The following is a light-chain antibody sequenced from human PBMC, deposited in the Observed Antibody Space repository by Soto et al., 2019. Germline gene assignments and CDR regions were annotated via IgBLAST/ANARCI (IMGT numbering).Light chain of an antibody. J-gene: IGKJ5*01. V-gene: IGKV3-15*01. CDR1: QSVSSN. CDR3: QQHNNWPPP. CDR2: AAS. Sequence: EIGMSQSQATLSVAPGERATLACRASQSVSSNSAWYQQKPGHAPRLLIYAASPTATGIPARFSGSGSGTEFTPTISSLQSEDFAVYYCQQHNNWPPPFGQGTRLEIK.